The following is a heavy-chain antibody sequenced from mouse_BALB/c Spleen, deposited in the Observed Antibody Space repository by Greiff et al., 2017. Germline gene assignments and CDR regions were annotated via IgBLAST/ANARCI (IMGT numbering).Heavy chain of an antibody. Sequence: EVKLMESGPELVKPGASVKISCKASGYSFTGYFMNWVMQSHGKSLEWIGRINPYNGDTFYNQKFKGKATLTVDKSSSTAHMELRSLASEDSAVYYCAGGYAMDYWGQGTSVTVSS. CDR2: INPYNGDT. CDR1: GYSFTGYF. J-gene: IGHJ4*01. V-gene: IGHV1-20*02. CDR3: AGGYAMDY.